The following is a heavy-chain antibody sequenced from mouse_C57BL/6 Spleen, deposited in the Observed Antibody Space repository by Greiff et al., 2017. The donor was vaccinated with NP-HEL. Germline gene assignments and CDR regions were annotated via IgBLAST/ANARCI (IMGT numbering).Heavy chain of an antibody. Sequence: VQLQQSGPALVKPGASVKISCKASGYSFTGYYLNWVKQSPEKSLEWIGEINPSTGGTTYNQKFKAKATLTVDNSSSTAYMQLKRLTSEDSAVYYCANGGGYYEYDDAMDYWGQGTSVTVST. D-gene: IGHD2-4*01. CDR3: ANGGGYYEYDDAMDY. CDR1: GYSFTGYY. CDR2: INPSTGGT. J-gene: IGHJ4*01. V-gene: IGHV1-42*01.